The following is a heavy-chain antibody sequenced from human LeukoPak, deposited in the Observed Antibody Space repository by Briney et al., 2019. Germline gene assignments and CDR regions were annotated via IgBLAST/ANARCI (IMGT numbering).Heavy chain of an antibody. CDR1: GFTFSSYA. D-gene: IGHD2-15*01. J-gene: IGHJ4*02. Sequence: GGSLRRSCEASGFTFSSYARHWVRQAPGNGLEWVAVISYDGSNKYYADSVKGRFTISRDNSKNTVYLQMNSQRAEDTAVYYCARGGNVVFDYWGQGTLVTVSS. CDR2: ISYDGSNK. V-gene: IGHV3-30*04. CDR3: ARGGNVVFDY.